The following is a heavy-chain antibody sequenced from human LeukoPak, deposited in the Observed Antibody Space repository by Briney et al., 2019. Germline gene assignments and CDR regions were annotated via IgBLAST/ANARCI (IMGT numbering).Heavy chain of an antibody. CDR1: GFTFSSYA. CDR3: AKGRRVAGFSYYFDY. J-gene: IGHJ4*02. D-gene: IGHD1-14*01. V-gene: IGHV3-23*01. Sequence: PGGSLRLSCAASGFTFSSYAMSWVRQAPGKGLEWVSAISGSGGSTYYADSVKGRFTISRDNSKNTLYLQMNSLRAEDTAVYYCAKGRRVAGFSYYFDYWGQGTLVTVSS. CDR2: ISGSGGST.